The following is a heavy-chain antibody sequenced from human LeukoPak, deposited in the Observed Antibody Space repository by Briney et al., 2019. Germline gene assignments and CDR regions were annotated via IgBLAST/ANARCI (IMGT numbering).Heavy chain of an antibody. D-gene: IGHD3-3*01. J-gene: IGHJ6*02. CDR1: GFTFSSYG. CDR2: ISYDGSNK. CDR3: AKERDFITIFGVVLSVDV. Sequence: PGGSLRLSCAASGFTFSSYGMHWVRQAPGKGLEWVAVISYDGSNKYYADSVKGRFTISRDNSKNTLYLQMNSLRAEDTAVYYCAKERDFITIFGVVLSVDVWGQGTTVTVSS. V-gene: IGHV3-30*18.